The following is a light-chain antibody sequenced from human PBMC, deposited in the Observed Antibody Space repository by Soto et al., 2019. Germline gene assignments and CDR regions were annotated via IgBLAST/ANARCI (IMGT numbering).Light chain of an antibody. J-gene: IGLJ1*01. Sequence: QSVLTQPPSASGTPGQRVTISCSGSSSNIGSNYVYWYQQLPGTAPKLLIYRNNQRPSGVPGRFSGSKSGTSASLAISGLRSEDEADYYCAAWDDSLSGYVFGTGTQLTVL. CDR1: SSNIGSNY. CDR2: RNN. CDR3: AAWDDSLSGYV. V-gene: IGLV1-47*01.